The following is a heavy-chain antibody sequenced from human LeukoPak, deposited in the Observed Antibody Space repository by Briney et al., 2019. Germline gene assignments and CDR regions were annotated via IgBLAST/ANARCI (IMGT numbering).Heavy chain of an antibody. Sequence: GRSLRLSCAASGFTFSSYGMHWVRQAPGKGLEWVAVISYDGSNKYYADSVKGRFTISRDNSKNTLYLQMNSLRAEDTAVYYCAKGLGLTGGGFDPWGQGTLVTVSS. J-gene: IGHJ5*02. CDR1: GFTFSSYG. D-gene: IGHD3-10*01. CDR3: AKGLGLTGGGFDP. V-gene: IGHV3-30*18. CDR2: ISYDGSNK.